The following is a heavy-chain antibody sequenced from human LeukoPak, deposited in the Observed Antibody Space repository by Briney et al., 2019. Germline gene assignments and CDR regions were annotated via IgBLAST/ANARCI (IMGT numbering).Heavy chain of an antibody. V-gene: IGHV1-18*01. CDR2: ISAYNGNT. Sequence: ASVKVSCKASGYTFTSYGISWVRQAPGQGLEWMGWISAYNGNTNYAQKPQGRVTMTTDTSTSTAYMELRSLRSDDTAVYYCARSELIFGVVTNFDYWGQGTLVTVSS. CDR1: GYTFTSYG. CDR3: ARSELIFGVVTNFDY. J-gene: IGHJ4*02. D-gene: IGHD3-3*01.